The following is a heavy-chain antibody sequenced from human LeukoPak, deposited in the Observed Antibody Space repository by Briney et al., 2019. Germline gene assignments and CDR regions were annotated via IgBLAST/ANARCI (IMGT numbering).Heavy chain of an antibody. Sequence: SETLSLTXTVSGGSISTYYWSWIRQPAGKGLEWIGRIYTSGSTNYNPSLKSRVTMSVDTSKNQFSLKLSSVTAADTAVYFCARGTVPNAFDIWGQGTMVTVS. CDR3: ARGTVPNAFDI. CDR1: GGSISTYY. J-gene: IGHJ3*02. V-gene: IGHV4-4*07. CDR2: IYTSGST. D-gene: IGHD1/OR15-1a*01.